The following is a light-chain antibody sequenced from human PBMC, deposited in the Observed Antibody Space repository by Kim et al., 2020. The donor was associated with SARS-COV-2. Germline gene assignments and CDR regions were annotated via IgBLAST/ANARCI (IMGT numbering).Light chain of an antibody. CDR2: DVN. CDR1: GAYDS. CDR3: ASYVDSALWV. Sequence: QSALTQPASVSGSPGQSIGISFTGVGAYDSVSWYQQVPGESPRLLISDVNDRPSGISSRFSVSISANTASLIISGLLAEDEAVYYCASYVDSALWVFGGGPKLTVL. V-gene: IGLV2-14*03. J-gene: IGLJ3*02.